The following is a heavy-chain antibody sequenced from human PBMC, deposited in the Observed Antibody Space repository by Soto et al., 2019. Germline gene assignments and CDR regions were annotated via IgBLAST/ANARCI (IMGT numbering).Heavy chain of an antibody. CDR1: GGSISSYY. V-gene: IGHV4-59*12. CDR3: ARGGAYSGMDV. D-gene: IGHD1-26*01. Sequence: PSETLSLTCTVYGGSISSYYWSWIRQPPGKGLEWIGYIYYSGSTNYNPSLKSRVAMSLDKSKNLFSLNVTSVTAADTAVYYCARGGAYSGMDVWGQGTTVTVSS. CDR2: IYYSGST. J-gene: IGHJ6*02.